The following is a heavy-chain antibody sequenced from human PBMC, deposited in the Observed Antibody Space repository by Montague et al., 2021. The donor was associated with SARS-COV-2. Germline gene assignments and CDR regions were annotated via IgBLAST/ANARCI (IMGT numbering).Heavy chain of an antibody. V-gene: IGHV6-1*01. Sequence: CAISGDSVCSNIAAWNWIRQSPSGGLEWLGRTNYRSKWTSDYAVSVEGRITSDPDTSKNQFFLHLRSVTPEDTGVYYCVRNTVSTQACFDSWGQGTLVTVSS. D-gene: IGHD4-17*01. CDR3: VRNTVSTQACFDS. J-gene: IGHJ4*02. CDR1: GDSVCSNIAA. CDR2: TNYRSKWTS.